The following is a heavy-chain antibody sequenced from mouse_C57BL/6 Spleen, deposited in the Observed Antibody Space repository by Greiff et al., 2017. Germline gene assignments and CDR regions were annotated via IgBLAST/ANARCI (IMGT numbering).Heavy chain of an antibody. CDR1: GFTFSSYA. J-gene: IGHJ4*01. V-gene: IGHV5-4*01. CDR3: ARDPNYGGAMDY. D-gene: IGHD1-1*01. CDR2: ISDGGSYT. Sequence: EVKVVESGGGLVKPGGSLKLSCAASGFTFSSYAMSWVRQTPEKRLEWVATISDGGSYTYYPDNVKGRFPISRDNAKNNLYLQMSRLTSEDTAMYYCARDPNYGGAMDYWGQGTSVTVSS.